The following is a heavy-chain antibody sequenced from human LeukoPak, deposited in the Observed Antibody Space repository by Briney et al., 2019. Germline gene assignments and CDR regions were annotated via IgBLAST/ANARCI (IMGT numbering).Heavy chain of an antibody. CDR1: GYSISSGYY. CDR3: ARGVTTVANFDL. V-gene: IGHV4-38-2*01. D-gene: IGHD4-23*01. CDR2: IYHSGST. J-gene: IGHJ2*01. Sequence: SETLSLTCAVSGYSISSGYYWGWIRQPPGKGLEWIGSIYHSGSTYYNPSLKSRVTISVDTSKNQFSLKPSSVTAADTAVYYCARGVTTVANFDLWGRGTLVTVSS.